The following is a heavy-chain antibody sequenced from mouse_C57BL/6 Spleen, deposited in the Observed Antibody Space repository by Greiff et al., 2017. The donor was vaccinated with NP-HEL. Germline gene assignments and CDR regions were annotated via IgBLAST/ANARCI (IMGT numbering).Heavy chain of an antibody. V-gene: IGHV1-26*01. CDR3: ARGESYAMDT. CDR2: INPNNGGT. Sequence: EVQLQQSGPELVKPGASVKISCKASGYTFTDYYMNWVKQSHGKSLEWIGDINPNNGGTSYNQKFKGKATLTVDKSSSTAYMELRSLTSEDSAVYYSARGESYAMDTWGQGTSVTASS. CDR1: GYTFTDYY. J-gene: IGHJ4*01.